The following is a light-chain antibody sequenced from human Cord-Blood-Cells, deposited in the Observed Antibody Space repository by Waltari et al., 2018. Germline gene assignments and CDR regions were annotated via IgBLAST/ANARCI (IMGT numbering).Light chain of an antibody. J-gene: IGKJ2*01. CDR3: QQYGSSPMYT. CDR1: QSVSSSY. Sequence: EIVLTQPPGTLSLSPGERATLSCRASQSVSSSYLAWYQQKPGQAPRLLIYGASSRATGIPDRFSVSGSGTDFTLTISRLEPEDFAVYYCQQYGSSPMYTFGQGTKLEIK. CDR2: GAS. V-gene: IGKV3-20*01.